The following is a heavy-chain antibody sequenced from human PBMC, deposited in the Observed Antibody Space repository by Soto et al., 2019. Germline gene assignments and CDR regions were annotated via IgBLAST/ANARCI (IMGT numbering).Heavy chain of an antibody. V-gene: IGHV1-69*13. CDR3: LSAYVLVGVAIYVTYFEY. Sequence: ASVNDSCKASGGALSNSAISWVRQAPGQGREWMGGPFPILATGNHAQKFQGRDTIIADESTSTTYRALTSPRYQDKGGYDCLSAYVLVGVAIYVTYFEYWGQGTLVTVSS. J-gene: IGHJ4*02. D-gene: IGHD3-3*01. CDR2: PFPILATG. CDR1: GGALSNSA.